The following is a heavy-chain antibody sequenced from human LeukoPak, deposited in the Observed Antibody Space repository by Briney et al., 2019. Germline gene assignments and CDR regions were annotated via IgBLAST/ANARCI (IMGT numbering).Heavy chain of an antibody. CDR1: GFTFSTFT. V-gene: IGHV3-48*01. D-gene: IGHD1-26*01. J-gene: IGHJ6*03. Sequence: GGSLRLSCAASGFTFSTFTMNWVRQAPGKGLEWVSYIGSSSSSSGSIYYADSVKGRFTISRDNAKNSLYLQMNSLRAEDTAVYYCARGEKLGGYYYYYMDVWGKGTTVTVSS. CDR2: IGSSSSSSGSI. CDR3: ARGEKLGGYYYYYMDV.